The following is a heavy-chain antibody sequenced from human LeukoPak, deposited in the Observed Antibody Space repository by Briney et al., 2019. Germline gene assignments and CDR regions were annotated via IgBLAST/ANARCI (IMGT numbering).Heavy chain of an antibody. J-gene: IGHJ5*02. CDR1: GYTFTGYY. V-gene: IGHV1-2*02. Sequence: GASVNVSCKASGYTFTGYYMHWVRQAPGQGLEWMGWINPNSGGTNYAQKFQGRVTMTRDTSISTAYMELSRLRSDDTAVYYCARDYYGSGNLFDPWGQGTLVTVSS. CDR3: ARDYYGSGNLFDP. D-gene: IGHD3-10*01. CDR2: INPNSGGT.